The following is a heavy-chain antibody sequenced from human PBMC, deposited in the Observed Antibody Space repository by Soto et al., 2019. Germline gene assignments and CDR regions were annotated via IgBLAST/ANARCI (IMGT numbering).Heavy chain of an antibody. CDR3: ARDPGQDEAMDY. CDR2: IWHDGKNK. Sequence: QVQVVESGGGVVQPGRSLRLSWVASGFTFSNFGMHWVRQAPGKGLEWVAVIWHDGKNKYYADSAEGRFTVSRDNSKNTLYLQMDSLTAEDTAVYYCARDPGQDEAMDYWGQGTLVTVSS. CDR1: GFTFSNFG. J-gene: IGHJ4*02. V-gene: IGHV3-33*01.